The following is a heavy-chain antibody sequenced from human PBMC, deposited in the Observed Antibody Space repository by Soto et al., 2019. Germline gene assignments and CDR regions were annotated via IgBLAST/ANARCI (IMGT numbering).Heavy chain of an antibody. CDR2: ISAYNGNT. Sequence: ASVKVSCTDSGYTFISYGISWVRQAPGQGLEWTGWISAYNGNTNYAQKLQGRVTMTTDTSTSTAYMELRSLRSDDTAVYYCARDHCSSTSCYISPVYYYYYGMDVWGQGTTVTGSS. CDR1: GYTFISYG. V-gene: IGHV1-18*04. CDR3: ARDHCSSTSCYISPVYYYYYGMDV. J-gene: IGHJ6*02. D-gene: IGHD2-2*02.